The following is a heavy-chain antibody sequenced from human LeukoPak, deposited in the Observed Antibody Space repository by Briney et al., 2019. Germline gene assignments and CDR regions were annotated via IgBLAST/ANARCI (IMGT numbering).Heavy chain of an antibody. D-gene: IGHD2-2*01. CDR2: IIPILGIA. CDR1: GGTFSSYT. Sequence: GASVKVSCKASGGTFSSYTISWVRQAPGQGLEWMGRIIPILGIANYAQKFQGRVTITADKSTCTAYMELSSLRSEDTAVYYCAAQVPPFGFLFDYWGQGTLVTVSS. CDR3: AAQVPPFGFLFDY. J-gene: IGHJ4*02. V-gene: IGHV1-69*02.